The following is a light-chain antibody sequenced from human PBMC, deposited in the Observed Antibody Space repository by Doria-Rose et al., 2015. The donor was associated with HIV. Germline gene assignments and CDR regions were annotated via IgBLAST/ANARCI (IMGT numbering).Light chain of an antibody. CDR2: DGS. CDR3: HQYGTSWT. J-gene: IGKJ1*01. V-gene: IGKV3-20*01. CDR1: QSLSSTY. Sequence: EIVMTLSPGTLSLSPGERATLSCRASQSLSSTYLAWYQQKPGQAPSLLIYDGSTRATGIPDRFSASGSGTDLTLTINRLEPEDFALYYCHQYGTSWTFGQGTKVEI.